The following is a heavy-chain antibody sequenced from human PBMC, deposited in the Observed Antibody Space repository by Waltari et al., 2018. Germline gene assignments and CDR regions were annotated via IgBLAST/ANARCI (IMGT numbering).Heavy chain of an antibody. CDR1: GGTFSSYA. Sequence: QVQLVQSGAEVKKPGSSVKVSCKASGGTFSSYAISWVRQAPGEGREWMGGISPIFGPANYAQKVQVRVTITADESTSTAYMELSSLRSEDTAVYYCASLYSSSWYHGMDVWGQGTTVTVSS. CDR3: ASLYSSSWYHGMDV. V-gene: IGHV1-69*01. CDR2: ISPIFGPA. D-gene: IGHD6-13*01. J-gene: IGHJ6*02.